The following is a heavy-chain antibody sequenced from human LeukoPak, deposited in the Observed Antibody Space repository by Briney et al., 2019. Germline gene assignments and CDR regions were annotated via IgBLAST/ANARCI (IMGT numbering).Heavy chain of an antibody. CDR2: INPNSGGT. CDR1: GYTFTGYY. D-gene: IGHD2-2*01. J-gene: IGHJ3*02. CDR3: ARPIRYQLLARDAFDI. Sequence: ASVTVSCKASGYTFTGYYMHWVRQAPGQGGEWVGWINPNSGGTNYAQKFQGRVTMTRDTSSSTAYMELSRLRSDDTAVYYCARPIRYQLLARDAFDIWGQGTMVTVSS. V-gene: IGHV1-2*02.